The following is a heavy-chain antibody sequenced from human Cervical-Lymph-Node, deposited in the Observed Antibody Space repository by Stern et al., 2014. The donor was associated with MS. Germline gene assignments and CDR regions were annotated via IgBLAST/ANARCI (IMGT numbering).Heavy chain of an antibody. Sequence: VQLLESGLGLVKPSETLSLTCTVSGASISSSYWSWIRQPPGKGPEWIAYIYYSGITNYNPSLRSRVTISVDMAKNQFSLKVTSVTAADTAVYYCAKWGTGGYGHFDYWGQGILVTVSS. CDR1: GASISSSY. CDR2: IYYSGIT. CDR3: AKWGTGGYGHFDY. D-gene: IGHD3-16*01. V-gene: IGHV4-59*01. J-gene: IGHJ4*02.